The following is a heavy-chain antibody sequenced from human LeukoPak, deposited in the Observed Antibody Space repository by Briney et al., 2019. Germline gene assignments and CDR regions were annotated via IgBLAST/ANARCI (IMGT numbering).Heavy chain of an antibody. CDR1: GGSISSSSYY. D-gene: IGHD3-9*01. V-gene: IGHV4-39*07. CDR3: ARENDILTGYYSLEDDAFDI. J-gene: IGHJ3*02. CDR2: IYYSGST. Sequence: PSETLSLTCTVSGGSISSSSYYWGWIRQPPGKGLEWIGSIYYSGSTYYNPSLKSRVTISVDTSKNQFSLKLSSVTAADTAVYYCARENDILTGYYSLEDDAFDIWGQGTMVTVSS.